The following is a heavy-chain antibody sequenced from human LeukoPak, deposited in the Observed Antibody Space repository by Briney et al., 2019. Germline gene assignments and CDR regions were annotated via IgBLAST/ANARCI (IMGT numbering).Heavy chain of an antibody. D-gene: IGHD2-2*01. Sequence: PSETLSLTCAVDGGSFSGCYWSWIRKPPGKGLEWIGEINHSGSTNYNPSLKSRVTISVDTSKNQFSLKLSSVTAADTAVYYCARHVLYCSSTSCGYSYWGQGTLVTASS. CDR2: INHSGST. CDR3: ARHVLYCSSTSCGYSY. CDR1: GGSFSGCY. J-gene: IGHJ4*02. V-gene: IGHV4-34*01.